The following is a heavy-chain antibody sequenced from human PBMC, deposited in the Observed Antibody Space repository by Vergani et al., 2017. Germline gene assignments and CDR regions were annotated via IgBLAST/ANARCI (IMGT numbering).Heavy chain of an antibody. Sequence: QVQLQQWGAGLFKPSETLSLTCAVYGGSFSGYYWSWIRQPPGKGLEWIGEINHSGSTNYNPSLKSRVTISVDTSKNQFSLKLSSVTAADTAVYYCARGRYRVVPAASRRVSYWFDPGGQGTLVTVSS. J-gene: IGHJ5*02. V-gene: IGHV4-34*01. CDR1: GGSFSGYY. D-gene: IGHD2-2*01. CDR2: INHSGST. CDR3: ARGRYRVVPAASRRVSYWFDP.